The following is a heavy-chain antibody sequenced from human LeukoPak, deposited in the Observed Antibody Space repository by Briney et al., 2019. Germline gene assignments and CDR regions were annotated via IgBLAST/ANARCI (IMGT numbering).Heavy chain of an antibody. Sequence: GGSLRLSCAASGFTFSDYYMSWIRQAPGKGLEWVSYISSSGSTIYYADSVKGRFTISRDNAKNSLYLQMNSLRAEDTAVYYCARGREQWLPQTFFDYWGLGTLVTVPS. CDR3: ARGREQWLPQTFFDY. J-gene: IGHJ4*02. D-gene: IGHD6-19*01. CDR2: ISSSGSTI. V-gene: IGHV3-11*01. CDR1: GFTFSDYY.